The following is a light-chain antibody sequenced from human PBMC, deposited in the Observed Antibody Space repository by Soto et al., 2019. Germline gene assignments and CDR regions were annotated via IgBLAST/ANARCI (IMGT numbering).Light chain of an antibody. J-gene: IGLJ1*01. Sequence: QSVLTQPPSASGSPGQSVTISCTGTSSDVGGYNYVSWYQQHPGKAPKLMIYEVSKRPSGVPDRFSGSKSGNTASLTVSGLQAEDEADYYCSSYAGSNNYVFGIGTMLTVL. CDR1: SSDVGGYNY. CDR3: SSYAGSNNYV. V-gene: IGLV2-8*01. CDR2: EVS.